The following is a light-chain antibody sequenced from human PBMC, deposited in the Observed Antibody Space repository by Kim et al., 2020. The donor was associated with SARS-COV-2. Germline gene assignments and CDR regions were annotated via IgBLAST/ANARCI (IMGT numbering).Light chain of an antibody. V-gene: IGKV1-39*01. Sequence: DIQMTQSPSSLSASVGDRVTITCRASQSISSYLNWYQQKPGKAPKLLIYAASSVQSGVPSRFSGRGSGTDFTLTISSLQPEGFATYYWQQSYSTPPTFGQGTKVDSK. CDR1: QSISSY. J-gene: IGKJ1*01. CDR3: QQSYSTPPT. CDR2: AAS.